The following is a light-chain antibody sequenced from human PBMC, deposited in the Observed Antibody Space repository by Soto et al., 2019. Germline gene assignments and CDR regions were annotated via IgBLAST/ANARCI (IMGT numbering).Light chain of an antibody. J-gene: IGKJ4*01. V-gene: IGKV3-20*01. CDR1: QSVTSSY. CDR3: EKYDKSIT. CDR2: GAS. Sequence: EIVLTQSPGTLSLSPGERATLSCRASQSVTSSYLAWYQQKPGQAPRLLIHGASSRATGIPDRFSGSGSGTDFTLTINRLEPEDFAVYYCEKYDKSITLGGGTKVDIK.